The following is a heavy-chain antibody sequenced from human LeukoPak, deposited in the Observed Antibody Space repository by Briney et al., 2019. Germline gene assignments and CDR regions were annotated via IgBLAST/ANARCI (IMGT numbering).Heavy chain of an antibody. J-gene: IGHJ4*02. CDR2: FDPEDGET. Sequence: ASVKVSCKVSGYTLTELSMHWVRQAPGKGLEWMGGFDPEDGETIYAQKFQGRVTMTEDTSTDTAYMELSSLRSEDTAVYYCARDGGKYYDSSGYYPDYWGQGTLVTVSS. CDR3: ARDGGKYYDSSGYYPDY. V-gene: IGHV1-24*01. D-gene: IGHD3-22*01. CDR1: GYTLTELS.